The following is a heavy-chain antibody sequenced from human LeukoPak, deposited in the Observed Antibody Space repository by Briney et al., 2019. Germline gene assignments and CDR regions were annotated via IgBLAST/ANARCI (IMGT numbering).Heavy chain of an antibody. D-gene: IGHD3-10*01. J-gene: IGHJ4*02. CDR3: ARGLYYYGSGSPAAY. CDR2: INHSGST. CDR1: GGSFSGYY. Sequence: SETLSLTCAVYGGSFSGYYWSWIRQPPGKGLEWIGEINHSGSTNYNPSLKSRVTISVDTSKNQFSLKLGSVTAADTAVYYCARGLYYYGSGSPAAYWGQGTLVTVSS. V-gene: IGHV4-34*01.